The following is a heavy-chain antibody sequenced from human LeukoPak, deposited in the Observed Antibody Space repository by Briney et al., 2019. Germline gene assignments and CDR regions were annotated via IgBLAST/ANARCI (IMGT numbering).Heavy chain of an antibody. CDR2: INAGNGNT. J-gene: IGHJ3*02. Sequence: ASVKVSCKASGYTFTSYAMHWVRQAPGQRLEWMGWINAGNGNTKYSQKFQGRVTITRDTSASTAYMELSSLRSEDTAVYYCARESPDFWPAFDNWGQGTMVTVSS. CDR1: GYTFTSYA. V-gene: IGHV1-3*01. CDR3: ARESPDFWPAFDN. D-gene: IGHD3-3*01.